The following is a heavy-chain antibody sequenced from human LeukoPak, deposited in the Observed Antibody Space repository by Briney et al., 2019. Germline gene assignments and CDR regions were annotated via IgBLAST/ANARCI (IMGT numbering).Heavy chain of an antibody. Sequence: ASVKVSCKATGYNFNDYYMHWVRQAPGQGFEWMGWTNPKDGDTNYAQKFQGRVTMTRDTYISTAHMEVSRLRSDDTAVYYCARANFLYCSSSTCLFDYWGQGTLVTVSS. CDR3: ARANFLYCSSSTCLFDY. CDR2: TNPKDGDT. D-gene: IGHD2-2*01. CDR1: GYNFNDYY. J-gene: IGHJ4*02. V-gene: IGHV1-2*02.